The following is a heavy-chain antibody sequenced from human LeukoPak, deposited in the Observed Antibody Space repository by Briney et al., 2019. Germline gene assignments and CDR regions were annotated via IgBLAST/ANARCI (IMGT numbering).Heavy chain of an antibody. V-gene: IGHV4-59*01. CDR3: ARDPQGGEWFDP. Sequence: SETLSLTCTVSGVSISSYYWAWIRQPPGKGLEWIGYIHYTGSTNYNPSLKSRVTISVDTSKNQFSLNLSSVTAADTAVYYCARDPQGGEWFDPWGQGTLVTVSS. J-gene: IGHJ5*02. D-gene: IGHD6-25*01. CDR2: IHYTGST. CDR1: GVSISSYY.